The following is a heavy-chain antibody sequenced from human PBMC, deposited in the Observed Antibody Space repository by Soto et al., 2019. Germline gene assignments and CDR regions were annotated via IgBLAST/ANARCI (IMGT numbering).Heavy chain of an antibody. CDR3: AKDLELQYYYYGMDV. D-gene: IGHD1-7*01. V-gene: IGHV3-30*18. Sequence: GGSLRLSCAASGFTFSSYGMHWVRQAPGKGLEWVAVISYDGSNKYYADSVKGRFTISRDNSKNTLYLQMNSLRAEDTAVYYCAKDLELQYYYYGMDVWGQGTTVTVSS. CDR1: GFTFSSYG. J-gene: IGHJ6*02. CDR2: ISYDGSNK.